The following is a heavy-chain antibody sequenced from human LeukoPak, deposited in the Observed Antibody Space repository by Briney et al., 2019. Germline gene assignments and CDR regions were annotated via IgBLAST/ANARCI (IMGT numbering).Heavy chain of an antibody. Sequence: ASVKVSCKASGYTFTGYYMHWVRQAPGQGLEWMGWIYPDTGGTNYAQKFKGRVTMTRDTSISTAYVELSRLRSDDTAVYYCARVEGILTGYFPLDYWGQGTLVTVSS. V-gene: IGHV1-2*02. CDR3: ARVEGILTGYFPLDY. J-gene: IGHJ4*02. D-gene: IGHD3-9*01. CDR1: GYTFTGYY. CDR2: IYPDTGGT.